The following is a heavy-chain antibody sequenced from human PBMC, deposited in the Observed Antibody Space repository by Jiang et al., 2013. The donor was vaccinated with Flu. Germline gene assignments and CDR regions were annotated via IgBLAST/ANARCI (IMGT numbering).Heavy chain of an antibody. CDR2: IFSNDEK. D-gene: IGHD6-19*01. J-gene: IGHJ4*02. Sequence: KPTQTLTLTCTVSGFSLSNARMGVSWIRQPPGKALEWLAHIFSNDEKSYSTSLKSRLTISKDTSKSQVVLTMTNMDPVDTATYYCARVPSGWLQYYFDYWGQGTLVTVSS. V-gene: IGHV2-26*01. CDR1: GFSLSNARMG. CDR3: ARVPSGWLQYYFDY.